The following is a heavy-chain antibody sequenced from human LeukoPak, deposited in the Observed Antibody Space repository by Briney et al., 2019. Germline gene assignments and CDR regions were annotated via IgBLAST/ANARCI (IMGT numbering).Heavy chain of an antibody. J-gene: IGHJ4*02. CDR1: GFSFVRYG. V-gene: IGHV3-30*02. CDR3: AKDTPQETQYPPPFGY. CDR2: IRYEGSQQ. Sequence: GSLLLSCAASGFSFVRYGMHWARPAPGKGLDGVSFIRYEGSQQYYAASVKGRLTISRDNSKNTLYLQMNNLRVGDTALYYCAKDTPQETQYPPPFGYWGPGTLVTVSS. D-gene: IGHD2/OR15-2a*01.